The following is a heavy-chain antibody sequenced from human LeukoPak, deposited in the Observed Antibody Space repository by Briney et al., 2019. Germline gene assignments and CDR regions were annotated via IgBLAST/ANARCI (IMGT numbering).Heavy chain of an antibody. Sequence: SETLSLTCSVSGDSISRSDSYWDWIRQPPGKGLEWIGTIYYSGRTYYSPSLNSRGTMSVDTSSNQFSLTLWSVTAADTAVYYCARRRYYDGSGYLEWGQGTLLSVSS. CDR3: ARRRYYDGSGYLE. D-gene: IGHD3-22*01. V-gene: IGHV4-39*01. CDR1: GDSISRSDSY. J-gene: IGHJ1*01. CDR2: IYYSGRT.